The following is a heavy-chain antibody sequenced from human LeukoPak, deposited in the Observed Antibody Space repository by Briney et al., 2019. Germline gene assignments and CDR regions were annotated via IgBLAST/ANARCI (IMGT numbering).Heavy chain of an antibody. D-gene: IGHD5-18*01. CDR2: INQDGSEK. J-gene: IGHJ4*02. V-gene: IGHV3-7*01. CDR3: ARPRWIQLIDY. Sequence: GGSLRLSCAASGFTFSSYWMSWVRQAPGKGLEGVAHINQDGSEKYYVDSVKGRFTISRDNAKTSLYLQMNSLRAEDTAVYYCARPRWIQLIDYWGQGTLVTVSS. CDR1: GFTFSSYW.